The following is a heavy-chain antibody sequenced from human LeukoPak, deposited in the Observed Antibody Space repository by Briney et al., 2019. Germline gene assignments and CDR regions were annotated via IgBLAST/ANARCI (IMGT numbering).Heavy chain of an antibody. CDR2: ISYDGSNK. D-gene: IGHD3-22*01. CDR3: ANTYYYDSSARMGAFDI. Sequence: GGSLRLSCAASGFTFSSYGMHWVRQAPGKGLEWVAVISYDGSNKYYADSVKGRFTISRVNSKNTLYLQMNSLRAEDTAVYYCANTYYYDSSARMGAFDIWGQGTMVTVSS. CDR1: GFTFSSYG. V-gene: IGHV3-30*18. J-gene: IGHJ3*02.